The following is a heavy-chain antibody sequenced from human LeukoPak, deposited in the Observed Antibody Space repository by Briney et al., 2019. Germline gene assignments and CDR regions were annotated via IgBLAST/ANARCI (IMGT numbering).Heavy chain of an antibody. CDR3: ARDGYSSSNY. Sequence: GASVKVSCKASGYTFTSYGISWVRQAPGQGLEWMGWINPNSGGTNYAQKFQGRVTMTRDTSISTAYMELSRLRSDDTAVYYCARDGYSSSNYWGQGTLVTVSS. CDR1: GYTFTSYG. V-gene: IGHV1-2*02. J-gene: IGHJ4*02. D-gene: IGHD6-6*01. CDR2: INPNSGGT.